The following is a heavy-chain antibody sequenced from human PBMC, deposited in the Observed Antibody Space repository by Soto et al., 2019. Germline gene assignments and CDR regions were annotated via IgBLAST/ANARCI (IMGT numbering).Heavy chain of an antibody. V-gene: IGHV3-23*01. CDR1: GFTFSSYA. CDR2: ISTSGGHT. D-gene: IGHD6-19*01. J-gene: IGHJ4*02. CDR3: ARQPSIAVAYFND. Sequence: GGSLRLSCVASGFTFSSYAMGWVRQAPGTGLQLVSAISTSGGHTYYAGYVKGRFTISRDNSKNTLSLQMNSLRAADTAVYYCARQPSIAVAYFNDWGQGTLVTVSS.